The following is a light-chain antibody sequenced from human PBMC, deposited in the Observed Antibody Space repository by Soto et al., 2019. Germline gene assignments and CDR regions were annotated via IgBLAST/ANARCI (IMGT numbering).Light chain of an antibody. J-gene: IGLJ2*01. CDR1: SDDVGGYNY. V-gene: IGLV2-14*03. CDR3: TSYSRGTTVI. Sequence: QSALTQPASVSGSPGQSVTISCTGTSDDVGGYNYVSWFQHHPGKAPKLLIYDVINRPSGVSSRFSGAKSGHAASLTISGLQTEDEADYYCTSYSRGTTVIFGGGTKLTVL. CDR2: DVI.